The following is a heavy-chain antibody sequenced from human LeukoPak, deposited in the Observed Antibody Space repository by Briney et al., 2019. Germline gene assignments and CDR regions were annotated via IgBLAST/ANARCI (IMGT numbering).Heavy chain of an antibody. CDR3: ARQHYDSSGYYYNFDY. D-gene: IGHD3-22*01. Sequence: GESLQISCKGSGYSFTSYWIGWVRQLPGKGLEWMGIIYPGDSDTRYSPSFQGQVTISADKSISTAYLQWSSLKASDTAMYYCARQHYDSSGYYYNFDYWGQGTLVTVSS. CDR2: IYPGDSDT. J-gene: IGHJ4*02. V-gene: IGHV5-51*01. CDR1: GYSFTSYW.